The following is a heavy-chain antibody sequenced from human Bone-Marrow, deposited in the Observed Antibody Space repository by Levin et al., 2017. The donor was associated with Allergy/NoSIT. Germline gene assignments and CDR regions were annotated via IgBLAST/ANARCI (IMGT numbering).Heavy chain of an antibody. V-gene: IGHV3-23*01. J-gene: IGHJ6*02. D-gene: IGHD6-19*01. Sequence: PGGSLRLSCAVSGFSFDNYAMTWVRQIPGKGLEWVASSSDSGTSIYYADSVRGRFTISGDNSKNVLYLQMNGLRAEDTAIYYCARASRSGWTGVGRYYYGLDVWGQGTTVTVSS. CDR3: ARASRSGWTGVGRYYYGLDV. CDR2: SSDSGTSI. CDR1: GFSFDNYA.